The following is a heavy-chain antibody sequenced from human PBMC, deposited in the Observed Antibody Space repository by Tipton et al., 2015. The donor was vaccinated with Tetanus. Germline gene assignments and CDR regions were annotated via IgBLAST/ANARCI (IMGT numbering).Heavy chain of an antibody. CDR3: ARPSVMGGFHDDP. J-gene: IGHJ5*02. D-gene: IGHD3-10*01. Sequence: SLRLSCTASGFVFSSAFMSWVRQAPGKGLEWVANIKEDASQKFYVDSVRGRFTISRDNAKNSLFLQMDSLRVEDTAVYYCARPSVMGGFHDDPGGQGTLVTVSS. CDR2: IKEDASQK. CDR1: GFVFSSAF. V-gene: IGHV3-7*01.